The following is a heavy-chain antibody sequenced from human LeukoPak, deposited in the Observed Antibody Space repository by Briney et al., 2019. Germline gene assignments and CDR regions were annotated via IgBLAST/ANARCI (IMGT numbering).Heavy chain of an antibody. V-gene: IGHV4-4*07. CDR2: IYSSGST. J-gene: IGHJ6*03. CDR1: GGSISSYY. Sequence: SEPLSLTCSVSGGSISSYYWNWIRRPAGKGLEWIGRIYSSGSTNYKPSLKSRVTMSVDTSKNQFSLNLSPVTAADTAVYYCARAAMSSYYYDYMDVWGKGTTVTVSS. CDR3: ARAAMSSYYYDYMDV.